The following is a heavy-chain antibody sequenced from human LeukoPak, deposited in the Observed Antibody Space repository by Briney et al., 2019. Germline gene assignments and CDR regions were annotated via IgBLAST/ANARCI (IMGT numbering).Heavy chain of an antibody. V-gene: IGHV1-69*04. CDR1: GGTFSSYA. Sequence: GASVKVSCKASGGTFSSYAISWVRQAPGQGLEWMGRIIPILGIANYAQKFQGRVTITADKSTSTAYMELSSLRSEDTAVYYCARQAIRAVGANEFDYWGQGTLVTVSS. CDR3: ARQAIRAVGANEFDY. CDR2: IIPILGIA. D-gene: IGHD1-26*01. J-gene: IGHJ4*02.